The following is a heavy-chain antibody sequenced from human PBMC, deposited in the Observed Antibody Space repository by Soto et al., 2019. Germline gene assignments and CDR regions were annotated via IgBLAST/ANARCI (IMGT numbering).Heavy chain of an antibody. J-gene: IGHJ6*02. CDR1: GGSVSSGSYY. V-gene: IGHV4-61*01. Sequence: SETLSLTCTVSGGSVSSGSYYWSWIRQPPGKGLEWIGYIYYSGSTNYNPSLKSRVTISVDTSKNQFSLKLSSVTAADTAVYYCARGRDYSNYYYYYYCGMDVWGQGTTVTVSS. D-gene: IGHD4-4*01. CDR3: ARGRDYSNYYYYYYCGMDV. CDR2: IYYSGST.